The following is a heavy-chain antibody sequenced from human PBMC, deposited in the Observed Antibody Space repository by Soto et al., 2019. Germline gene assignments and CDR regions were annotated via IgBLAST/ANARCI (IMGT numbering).Heavy chain of an antibody. D-gene: IGHD2-8*02. Sequence: EVQLVESGGGLVQPGGSLRLSCAASGFTFSASDMHWVRQAAGKGLEWVSAIGTLHDTYYPDSVKGRFTISRDNAKNSLYLQRNGLRAGDTAVYYCARQASYWHGGGGWLDPWGQGTLVTVSS. CDR1: GFTFSASD. J-gene: IGHJ5*02. CDR3: ARQASYWHGGGGWLDP. CDR2: IGTLHDT. V-gene: IGHV3-13*01.